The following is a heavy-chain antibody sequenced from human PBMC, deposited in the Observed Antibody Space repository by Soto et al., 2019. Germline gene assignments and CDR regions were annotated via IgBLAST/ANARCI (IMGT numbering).Heavy chain of an antibody. CDR3: ARDATYYDFWSDPRRRAFDI. Sequence: EVQLVESGGGLVQPGGSLRLSCAASGFTVSSNYMSWVRQAPGKGLEWVSVIYSGGSTYYADSVKGRFTISRDNSKNTLYLQMNCLRAEDTAVYYCARDATYYDFWSDPRRRAFDIWGQGTMVTVSS. D-gene: IGHD3-3*01. J-gene: IGHJ3*02. CDR2: IYSGGST. V-gene: IGHV3-66*01. CDR1: GFTVSSNY.